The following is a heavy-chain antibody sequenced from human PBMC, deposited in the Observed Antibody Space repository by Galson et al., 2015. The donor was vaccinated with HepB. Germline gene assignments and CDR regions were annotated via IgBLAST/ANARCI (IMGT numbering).Heavy chain of an antibody. V-gene: IGHV2-70*04. CDR3: ARKRGGLGVQETGHYDY. CDR1: GFSLNTLGMR. D-gene: IGHD3-10*01. J-gene: IGHJ4*02. CDR2: IDWDDDK. Sequence: PALVKPTQTLTLTCTFSGFSLNTLGMRVTWIRQPPGKALEWLARIDWDDDKFYSTALKTRLTISKDTSKNQVVLTMTNMDPVDTATYYCARKRGGLGVQETGHYDYWGQGILFTASS.